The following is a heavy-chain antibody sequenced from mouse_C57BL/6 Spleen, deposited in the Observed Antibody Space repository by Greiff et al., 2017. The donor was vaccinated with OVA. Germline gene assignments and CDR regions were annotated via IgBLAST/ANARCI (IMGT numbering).Heavy chain of an antibody. Sequence: VKLVESEGGLVQPGSSMKLSCTASGFTFSDYYMAWVRQVPEKGLEWVANINYDGSSTYYLDSLKSRFIISRDNAKNILYLQMSSLKSEDTATYYCASDEDYGSSWGFDVWGTGTTVTVSS. J-gene: IGHJ1*03. CDR2: INYDGSST. V-gene: IGHV5-16*01. D-gene: IGHD1-1*01. CDR1: GFTFSDYY. CDR3: ASDEDYGSSWGFDV.